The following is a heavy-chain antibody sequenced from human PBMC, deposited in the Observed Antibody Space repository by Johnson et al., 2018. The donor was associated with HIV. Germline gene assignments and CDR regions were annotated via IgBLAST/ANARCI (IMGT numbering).Heavy chain of an antibody. Sequence: QVQLVESGGGVVQPGRSLRLSCAASGFTFSDYYMSWIRQAPGKGLEWVSYISSSGSTIYYADSVKGQFTISRDNSKNTLYLQMNSLRAEDTAVYYCAREGPEAAFDIWGQGTMVTVSS. J-gene: IGHJ3*02. CDR1: GFTFSDYY. V-gene: IGHV3-11*04. CDR3: AREGPEAAFDI. CDR2: ISSSGSTI.